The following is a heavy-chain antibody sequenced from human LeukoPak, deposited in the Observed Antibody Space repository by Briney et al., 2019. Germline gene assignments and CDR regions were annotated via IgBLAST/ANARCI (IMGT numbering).Heavy chain of an antibody. D-gene: IGHD3-9*01. CDR1: GFPFSDHY. J-gene: IGHJ4*02. V-gene: IGHV3-72*01. CDR3: ARTYYDILTGIRDFDY. CDR2: TRNKARSYTT. Sequence: GGSLRLSCAGSGFPFSDHYMDWVRQAPGKGLEWVGRTRNKARSYTTDYAASVKGRFTISRDASKNSVYLQMNSLKTEDTAVYYCARTYYDILTGIRDFDYWGQGTLVTVSS.